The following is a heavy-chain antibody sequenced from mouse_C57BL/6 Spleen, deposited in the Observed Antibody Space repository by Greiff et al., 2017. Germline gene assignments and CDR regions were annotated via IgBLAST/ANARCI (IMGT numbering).Heavy chain of an antibody. CDR1: GYTFTSYW. J-gene: IGHJ2*01. V-gene: IGHV1-64*01. CDR2: IHPNSGST. CDR3: ASLASTRTGEDYFDY. Sequence: QVQLQQSGAELVKPGASVKLSCKASGYTFTSYWMHWVKQRPGQGLEWIGMIHPNSGSTNYNEKFKSKATLTVDKSSSTAYMQLSSLTSEDSAVYYCASLASTRTGEDYFDYWGQGTTLTVSS. D-gene: IGHD6-1*01.